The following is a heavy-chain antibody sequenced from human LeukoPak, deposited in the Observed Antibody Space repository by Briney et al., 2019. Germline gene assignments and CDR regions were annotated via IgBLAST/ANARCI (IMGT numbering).Heavy chain of an antibody. D-gene: IGHD3-10*01. V-gene: IGHV3-23*01. Sequence: GGSLRLSCAASGFTFSSHAMSWVRQAPGKGLEWVSAISDSGGSTYYADSVKGRFTISRDNSKNTLYLQMNTLRAEDTAVYYCAKDRSGLELDYWGQGTLVTVSS. CDR1: GFTFSSHA. CDR3: AKDRSGLELDY. CDR2: ISDSGGST. J-gene: IGHJ4*02.